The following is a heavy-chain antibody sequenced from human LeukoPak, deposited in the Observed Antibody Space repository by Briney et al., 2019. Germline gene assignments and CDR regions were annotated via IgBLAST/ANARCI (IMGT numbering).Heavy chain of an antibody. CDR1: GGSISSGGYS. V-gene: IGHV4-61*02. CDR2: IYISGST. D-gene: IGHD4-11*01. Sequence: SETLSLTCAVSGGSISSGGYSWSWIRQPAGKGLEWIGRIYISGSTNYNPSLKSRVTISVDTSKNQFSLRLSSVTAADTAVYYCARANDYSDYYVLDYWGQGTLVTVSS. J-gene: IGHJ4*02. CDR3: ARANDYSDYYVLDY.